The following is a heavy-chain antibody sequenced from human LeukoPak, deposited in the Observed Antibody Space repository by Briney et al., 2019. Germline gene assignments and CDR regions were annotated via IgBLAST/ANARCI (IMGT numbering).Heavy chain of an antibody. D-gene: IGHD3-10*01. J-gene: IGHJ3*02. CDR2: ISSNGGST. CDR3: ARDKLDAFDI. CDR1: GFTFSSYA. V-gene: IGHV3-64*01. Sequence: PGGSLRLSCAASGFTFSSYAMHWVRQAPGKGLEYVSAISSNGGSTYYANSVKGRFTISRDNSKNTLYLQMNSLRAEDTAVYYCARDKLDAFDIWGQGTMVTVSS.